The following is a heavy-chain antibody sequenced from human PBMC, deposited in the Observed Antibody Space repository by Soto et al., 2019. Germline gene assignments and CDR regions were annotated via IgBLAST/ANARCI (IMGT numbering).Heavy chain of an antibody. CDR2: IYHSGST. CDR3: AREGRYCSGGSCYLYGMDV. CDR1: GGSISSGDYY. V-gene: IGHV4-30-4*01. J-gene: IGHJ6*02. D-gene: IGHD2-15*01. Sequence: SETLSLTCTVSGGSISSGDYYWSWIRQAPGKGLEWIGYIYHSGSTYYNPSLKSRVTVSVDTSKNQFSLKLSSVTAADAAVYYCAREGRYCSGGSCYLYGMDVRGQGTTVTVSS.